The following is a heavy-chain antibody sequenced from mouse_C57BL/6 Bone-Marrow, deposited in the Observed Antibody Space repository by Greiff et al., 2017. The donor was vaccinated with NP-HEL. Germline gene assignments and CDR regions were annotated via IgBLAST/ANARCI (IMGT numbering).Heavy chain of an antibody. CDR3: ARHRYSRFAY. Sequence: DVKLVESGGDLVKPGGSLKLSCAASGFTFSSYGMSWVRQTPDKRLEWVATISSGGSYTYYPDSVKGRFTISRDNAKNTLYLQMSSLKSEDTAMYYCARHRYSRFAYWGQGTLVTVSA. J-gene: IGHJ3*01. CDR1: GFTFSSYG. CDR2: ISSGGSYT. V-gene: IGHV5-6*02. D-gene: IGHD2-12*01.